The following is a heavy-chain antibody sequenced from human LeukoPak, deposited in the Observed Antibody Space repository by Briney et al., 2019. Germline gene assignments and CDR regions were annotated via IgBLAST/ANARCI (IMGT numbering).Heavy chain of an antibody. CDR2: MNPNSGNT. CDR1: GYTFTSYD. D-gene: IGHD3-10*01. V-gene: IGHV1-8*01. Sequence: ASVKVSCKASGYTFTSYDINWVRQATGQGLEWMGGMNPNSGNTGYAQKLQGRVTMTRNTSISTAYMELNSLRSEDTAVYYCAMVRGVPYYYYYYGMDVWGQGTTVTVSS. CDR3: AMVRGVPYYYYYYGMDV. J-gene: IGHJ6*02.